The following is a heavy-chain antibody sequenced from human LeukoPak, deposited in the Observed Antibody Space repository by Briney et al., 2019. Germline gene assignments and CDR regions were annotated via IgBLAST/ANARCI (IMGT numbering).Heavy chain of an antibody. CDR2: IYYSGST. CDR1: GGSISTSSYY. V-gene: IGHV4-39*01. CDR3: ARHPVMTTVGHYYYYMDV. J-gene: IGHJ6*03. D-gene: IGHD4-17*01. Sequence: SETLSLTCTVSGGSISTSSYYWGWIRQPPGKGLEWIGSIYYSGSTYYNPSLKSRVTISVDTSKNRFSLKLSSVTAADTAVHYCARHPVMTTVGHYYYYMDVWGKGTTVTVSS.